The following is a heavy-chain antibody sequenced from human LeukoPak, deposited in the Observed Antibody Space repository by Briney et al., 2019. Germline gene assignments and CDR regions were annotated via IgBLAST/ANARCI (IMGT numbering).Heavy chain of an antibody. J-gene: IGHJ4*02. CDR1: GGSFSGYY. Sequence: SETLSLTCAVYGGSFSGYYWGWIRQPPGKGLEWIASIYYSGSTYYNPSLKNLVTISVDPSQNQFSLKMTSVTAADTAVYYCARQGLYSGSDFWGQGSLVIVSS. D-gene: IGHD1-26*01. CDR3: ARQGLYSGSDF. CDR2: IYYSGST. V-gene: IGHV4-39*01.